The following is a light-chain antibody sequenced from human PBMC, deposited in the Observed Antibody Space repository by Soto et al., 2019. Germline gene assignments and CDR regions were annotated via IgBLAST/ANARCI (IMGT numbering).Light chain of an antibody. CDR3: KQSYSTLN. V-gene: IGKV1-39*01. CDR1: QSISSY. Sequence: DIQMSHSPSSLSASVVDGVTITFRASQSISSYLNWYQQKPGKAPKLLIYAASSLQSGVPSRFSGSGSGKDFTLTISSLQPEDFATYYCKQSYSTLNFGQGTRLEIK. J-gene: IGKJ5*01. CDR2: AAS.